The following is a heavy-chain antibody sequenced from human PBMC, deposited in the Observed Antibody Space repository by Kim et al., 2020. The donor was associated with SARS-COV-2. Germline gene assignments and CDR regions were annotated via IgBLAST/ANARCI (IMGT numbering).Heavy chain of an antibody. J-gene: IGHJ4*02. D-gene: IGHD6-13*01. Sequence: KDQGDTVKGRFTITRDNATNTLYLEMNSLRSGDTAVYYCARVGSSSWYFDDWGQGTLVTVSS. V-gene: IGHV3-7*01. CDR2: K. CDR3: ARVGSSSWYFDD.